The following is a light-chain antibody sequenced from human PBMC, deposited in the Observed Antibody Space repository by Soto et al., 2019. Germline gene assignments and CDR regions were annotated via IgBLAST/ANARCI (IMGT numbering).Light chain of an antibody. CDR2: NTF. Sequence: EVVLTQSPGTLSLSPGERATLSCRTSQSVVNYQLACYRQKPGQAPRLLIYNTFHRATGIPDRFSRTGSETDFTLTISGLEPEDFAVYHCQQYGALPPTFGQGTRVEIK. CDR3: QQYGALPPT. CDR1: QSVVNYQ. J-gene: IGKJ1*01. V-gene: IGKV3-20*01.